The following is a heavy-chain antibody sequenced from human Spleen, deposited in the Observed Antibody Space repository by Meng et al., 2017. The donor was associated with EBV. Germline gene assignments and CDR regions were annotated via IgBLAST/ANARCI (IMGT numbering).Heavy chain of an antibody. CDR1: GYSFPSYG. V-gene: IGHV1-18*01. CDR2: ISASAYGGGT. CDR3: ARTNALDS. Sequence: QVHLVQSGTAVKKPGASVKVSCKAFGYSFPSYGISWVRQAPGQGLEWMGSISASAYGGGTKYAQKFQGRVTMTADTSTATAYLELRSLTYDDTAVYYCARTNALDSWGQGTLVTVSS. J-gene: IGHJ4*02.